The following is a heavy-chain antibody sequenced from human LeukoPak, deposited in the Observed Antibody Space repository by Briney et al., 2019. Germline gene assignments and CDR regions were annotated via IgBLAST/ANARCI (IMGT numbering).Heavy chain of an antibody. J-gene: IGHJ4*02. Sequence: GGSLRLSCVISGLPFNSFWMHWVRQAPGEGLVWVSRINSDGSSSAYADSVEGRFTISRNDAKNVLYLHMDSLRADDTAVYYCAICFSGCDYWGQGTLVTVSS. CDR2: INSDGSSS. V-gene: IGHV3-74*01. D-gene: IGHD2-15*01. CDR1: GLPFNSFW. CDR3: AICFSGCDY.